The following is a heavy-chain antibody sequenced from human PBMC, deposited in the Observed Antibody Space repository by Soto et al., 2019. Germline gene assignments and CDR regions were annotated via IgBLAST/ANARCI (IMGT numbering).Heavy chain of an antibody. CDR3: ARATGPTLFDY. CDR2: IGTAGDT. CDR1: GFTFSSYD. V-gene: IGHV3-13*04. Sequence: EVQLVGSGGGLVQPGGSLRLSCSASGFTFSSYDMHWVRQGPGKGLEWVSAIGTAGDTNYAGSVKGRFTISRENAKNSLYLQMNSLRAGDTAIYFCARATGPTLFDYWGQGTLVTVSS. J-gene: IGHJ4*02.